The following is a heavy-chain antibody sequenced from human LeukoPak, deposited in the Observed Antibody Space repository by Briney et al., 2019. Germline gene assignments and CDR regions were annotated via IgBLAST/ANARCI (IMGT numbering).Heavy chain of an antibody. Sequence: SETLSLTCIVSGASISGYYWNWIRQPPGKGLEWIGYIFYSGSTNSSPSLKSRVTISVDTSKNQFSLSLSSVTAADTAVCYCARQTALGDAFDIWGQGTMVTVSS. CDR3: ARQTALGDAFDI. J-gene: IGHJ3*02. D-gene: IGHD3-16*01. CDR2: IFYSGST. CDR1: GASISGYY. V-gene: IGHV4-59*08.